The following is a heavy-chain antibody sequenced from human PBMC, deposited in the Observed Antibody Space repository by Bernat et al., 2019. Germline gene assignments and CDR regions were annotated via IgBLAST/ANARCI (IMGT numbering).Heavy chain of an antibody. CDR3: ARAGPDCSSTSCRPTYYYYYYYMDV. CDR1: GGSFSGYY. J-gene: IGHJ6*03. CDR2: INHSGST. V-gene: IGHV4-34*01. D-gene: IGHD2-2*01. Sequence: QVQLQQWGAGLLKPSETLSLTCAVYGGSFSGYYWSWIRQPPGKGLEWIGEINHSGSTNYNPSLKSRVTISVDTSKNQFSLKLSSVTAADTAVYYCARAGPDCSSTSCRPTYYYYYYYMDVWGKGTTVTVSS.